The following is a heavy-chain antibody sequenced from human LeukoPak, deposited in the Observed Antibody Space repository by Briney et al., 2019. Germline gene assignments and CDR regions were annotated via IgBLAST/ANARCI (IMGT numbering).Heavy chain of an antibody. Sequence: GSLRLSCAASGFTFSNYSLNWIRQPPGKGLEWVGEINHSGSTNYNPSLKSRVTISVDTSKNQFSLKLSSVTAADTAVYYCARGWAKRRSSTSYYYYYMDVWGKGTTVTVSS. CDR2: INHSGST. CDR1: GFTFSNYS. V-gene: IGHV4-34*01. CDR3: ARGWAKRRSSTSYYYYYMDV. J-gene: IGHJ6*03. D-gene: IGHD2-2*01.